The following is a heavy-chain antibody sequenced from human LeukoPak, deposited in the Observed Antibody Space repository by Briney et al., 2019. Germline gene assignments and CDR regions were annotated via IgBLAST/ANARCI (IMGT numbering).Heavy chain of an antibody. CDR3: AREEYYYDSSGYYYANAFDI. Sequence: SETLSLTCTVSGGSISSSSYYWGWIRQPPGKGLEWIGYIYYSGSTNYNPSLKSRVTISVDTSKNQFSLKLSSVTAADTAVYYCAREEYYYDSSGYYYANAFDIWGQGTMVTVSS. CDR1: GGSISSSSYY. CDR2: IYYSGST. V-gene: IGHV4-61*01. D-gene: IGHD3-22*01. J-gene: IGHJ3*02.